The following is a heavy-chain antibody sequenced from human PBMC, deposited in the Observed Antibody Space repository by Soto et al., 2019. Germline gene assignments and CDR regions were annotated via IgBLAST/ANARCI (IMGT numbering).Heavy chain of an antibody. CDR2: ISYDGNNK. D-gene: IGHD3-10*01. CDR1: GFTFRRYG. Sequence: QVQLVESGGGVVQPGGSLRLSCGASGFTFRRYGMHWVRQAPGKGLEWVAVISYDGNNKYYADSVKGRFTISRDNSKSTLYLQMDSLRADDTAVYFCAKAENYYGSGSYFDYWGKGTLVTVSS. CDR3: AKAENYYGSGSYFDY. J-gene: IGHJ4*02. V-gene: IGHV3-30*18.